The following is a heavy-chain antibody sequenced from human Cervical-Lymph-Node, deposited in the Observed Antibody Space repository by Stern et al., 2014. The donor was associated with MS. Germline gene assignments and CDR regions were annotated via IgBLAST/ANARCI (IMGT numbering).Heavy chain of an antibody. V-gene: IGHV1-46*02. Sequence: DRLVESGSEVKKPGASVKVSCKASEYTHNNYLIHWVRQAPGQRPDWMGVINPSGATNYAQKVQDRVTMTTDASTSTFYMELSRLRSEDTAVYYCAVRYCSGGRCYSVPDVWGQGTTVIVSS. J-gene: IGHJ6*02. CDR2: INPSGAT. CDR1: EYTHNNYL. CDR3: AVRYCSGGRCYSVPDV. D-gene: IGHD2-15*01.